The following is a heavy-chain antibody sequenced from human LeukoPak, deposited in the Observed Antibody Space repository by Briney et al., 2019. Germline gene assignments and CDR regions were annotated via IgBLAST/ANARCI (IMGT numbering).Heavy chain of an antibody. D-gene: IGHD6-13*01. CDR2: IYPGDSDT. Sequence: GESLKISCKGSGYSFTSYWIGWVRQMPGKGLEWMGIIYPGDSDTRYSPSFQGQATISADKSISTAYLQWSSLKTSDTAVYYCARPDSSSWHFDYWGQGTLVTVSS. J-gene: IGHJ4*02. CDR1: GYSFTSYW. V-gene: IGHV5-51*01. CDR3: ARPDSSSWHFDY.